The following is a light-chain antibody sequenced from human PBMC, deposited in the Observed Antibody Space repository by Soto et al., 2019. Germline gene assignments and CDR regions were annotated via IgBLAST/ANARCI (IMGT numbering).Light chain of an antibody. CDR2: DAS. V-gene: IGKV1-33*01. CDR3: QQYNNLPFT. CDR1: QDISHY. J-gene: IGKJ4*01. Sequence: DIQMTQSPSSLSASVGDRVSITCQASQDISHYLNWYQQKPGKAPTLLIYDASTLETGVPSRFSGGGSGTDFTFTISSLQPEDIATYYCQQYNNLPFTFGGGTKVEIK.